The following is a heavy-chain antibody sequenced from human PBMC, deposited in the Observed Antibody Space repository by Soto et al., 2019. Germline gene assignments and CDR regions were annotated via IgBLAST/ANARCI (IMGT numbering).Heavy chain of an antibody. J-gene: IGHJ4*02. D-gene: IGHD6-19*01. V-gene: IGHV4-4*02. CDR1: GDSISSSNW. CDR3: ATNAVAGTPIDY. CDR2: IYHSGST. Sequence: QVQLQESSQGLVKPSGTLSLTCAVSGDSISSSNWWTWVRQPPGKGLEWIGEIYHSGSTSYNPSLKSRVTISVDKSKNHFSLKLSSVTAADTAVYYCATNAVAGTPIDYWGQGTLVTVSS.